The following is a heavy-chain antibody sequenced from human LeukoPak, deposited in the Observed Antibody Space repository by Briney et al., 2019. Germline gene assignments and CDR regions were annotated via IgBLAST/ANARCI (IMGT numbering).Heavy chain of an antibody. CDR3: VRKVYYYMDV. CDR1: GVTLGRYA. Sequence: GQSLRLSCAASGVTLGRYAVNWARQAPGRGLEWVSYISPSGDATVYAESVKGRFTISRDNSKNMVYLHLDSLRAEDTAKYYCVRKVYYYMDVWGNGTTVTVYS. J-gene: IGHJ6*04. D-gene: IGHD3-10*01. CDR2: ISPSGDAT. V-gene: IGHV3-23*01.